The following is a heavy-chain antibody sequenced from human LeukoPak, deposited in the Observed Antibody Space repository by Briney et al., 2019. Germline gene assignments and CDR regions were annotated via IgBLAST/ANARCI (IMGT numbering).Heavy chain of an antibody. V-gene: IGHV1-69*13. CDR3: ARSRIAAAHFDY. D-gene: IGHD6-13*01. J-gene: IGHJ4*02. Sequence: ASVKVSCKASGGTFSSYAISWVRQAPGQGLEWMGGIIPIFGTANYAQKFQGRVTITADESTSTAYVELSSLRSEDTAVYYCARSRIAAAHFDYWGQGTLVTVSS. CDR2: IIPIFGTA. CDR1: GGTFSSYA.